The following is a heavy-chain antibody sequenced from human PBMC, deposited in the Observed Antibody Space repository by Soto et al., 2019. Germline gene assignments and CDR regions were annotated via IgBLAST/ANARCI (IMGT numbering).Heavy chain of an antibody. V-gene: IGHV3-23*01. D-gene: IGHD1-26*01. Sequence: EVQLLESGGGLVQPGGSLRLSCAGSGFTFGNYAMSWVRQAPGTGLEWVSGIGASGAGTYYADSVKGRFTISRDNSKNTLHLQMNSLRAEDTAVYYCALRKTGSYFDYWGQGTLVTVSS. CDR1: GFTFGNYA. CDR2: IGASGAGT. CDR3: ALRKTGSYFDY. J-gene: IGHJ4*02.